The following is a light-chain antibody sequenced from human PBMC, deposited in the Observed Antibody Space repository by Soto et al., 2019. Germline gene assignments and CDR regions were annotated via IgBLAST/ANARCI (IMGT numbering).Light chain of an antibody. V-gene: IGLV1-51*01. Sequence: QSVLTQPPSVSAAPGQKVTISCSGSSANIGSNYVSWYQQFPGTAPKLVIYDSDRRPSEIPDRFSGSKSGTSATLDITGLQTGDEADYYCVAWDGSLSVVLFGGGTKLTVL. J-gene: IGLJ2*01. CDR3: VAWDGSLSVVL. CDR2: DSD. CDR1: SANIGSNY.